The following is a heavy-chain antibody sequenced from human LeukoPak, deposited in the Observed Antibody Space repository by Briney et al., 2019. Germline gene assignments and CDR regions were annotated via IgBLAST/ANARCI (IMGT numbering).Heavy chain of an antibody. Sequence: ASVKVSCKTSGYTFTGYYMHWVRHAPGQGLQWMGWINPNSGGTNYAQKFQGRVTMTRDTSISTAYMELSRLRSDDTAVYYCARGDGDYGIDYWGQGTLVTVSS. CDR2: INPNSGGT. CDR1: GYTFTGYY. J-gene: IGHJ4*02. CDR3: ARGDGDYGIDY. D-gene: IGHD4-17*01. V-gene: IGHV1-2*02.